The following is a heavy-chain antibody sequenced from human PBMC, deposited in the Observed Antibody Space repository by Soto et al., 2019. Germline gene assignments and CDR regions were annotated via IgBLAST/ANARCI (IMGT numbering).Heavy chain of an antibody. CDR2: ISGSGGST. V-gene: IGHV3-23*01. D-gene: IGHD3-16*01. CDR1: GFTFSTYA. J-gene: IGHJ4*02. Sequence: EVQLLESGGGLVQPGGSLRLSCAASGFTFSTYAMSWVRQAPGKGLEWVSAISGSGGSTYYADSVKGRFTISRDNSKNTLYLQMYSLRAEDTAIYSCAKAVIMTTFGGVLDYWGQGTMVTVSS. CDR3: AKAVIMTTFGGVLDY.